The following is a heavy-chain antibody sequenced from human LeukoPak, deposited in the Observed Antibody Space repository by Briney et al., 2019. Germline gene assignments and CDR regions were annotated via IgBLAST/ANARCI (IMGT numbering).Heavy chain of an antibody. V-gene: IGHV4-34*01. Sequence: SETLSLTCAVYGGSFSGYYWSWIRQPPGKGLEWIGEINHSGSTNYNPSLKSRVTISVDTSKNQFSLKLSSVTAADTAVYYCGSLIETAGDLFDYWGQGTLVTVSS. CDR3: GSLIETAGDLFDY. CDR2: INHSGST. J-gene: IGHJ4*02. D-gene: IGHD2-21*02. CDR1: GGSFSGYY.